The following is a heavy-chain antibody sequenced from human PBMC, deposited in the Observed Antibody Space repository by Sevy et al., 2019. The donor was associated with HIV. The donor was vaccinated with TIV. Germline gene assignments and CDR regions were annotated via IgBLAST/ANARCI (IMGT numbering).Heavy chain of an antibody. CDR2: IYSGGST. V-gene: IGHV3-53*01. J-gene: IGHJ3*02. CDR1: GFTVSSNY. D-gene: IGHD6-13*01. Sequence: GGSLRLSCAASGFTVSSNYMSWVRQAPGKGLEWLSVIYSGGSTYYADSVKGRFTISRDNSKITLYLQMNSLRAEDPAVSCCARDLAAAGSEPNFDIWGQGTMVTVSS. CDR3: ARDLAAAGSEPNFDI.